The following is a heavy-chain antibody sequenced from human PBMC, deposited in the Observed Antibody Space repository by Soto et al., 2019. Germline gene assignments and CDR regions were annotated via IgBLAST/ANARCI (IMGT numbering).Heavy chain of an antibody. V-gene: IGHV1-58*01. CDR3: AASSKIVVVVAATPAFDY. CDR1: GFTFTSSA. Sequence: ASVKVSCKASGFTFTSSAVQWVRQARGQRLEWIGWIVVGSGNTNYAQKFQERVTITRDMSTSTAYMELSSLRSEDTAVYYCAASSKIVVVVAATPAFDYWGQGTLVTVSS. J-gene: IGHJ4*02. D-gene: IGHD2-15*01. CDR2: IVVGSGNT.